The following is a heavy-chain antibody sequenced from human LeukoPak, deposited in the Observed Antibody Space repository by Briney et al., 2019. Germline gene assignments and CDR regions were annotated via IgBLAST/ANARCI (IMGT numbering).Heavy chain of an antibody. CDR1: GGSISSYY. D-gene: IGHD3-22*01. V-gene: IGHV4-59*01. CDR2: IYYSGST. CDR3: ARATGYYDSSGYPLFDY. J-gene: IGHJ4*02. Sequence: PSETLSLTCTVSGGSISSYYWSWIRQPPGKGLEWIGYIYYSGSTNYNPSLKSRVTISVDTSKNQFSLKLSSVTAADTAVYYCARATGYYDSSGYPLFDYWGQGTLVTVSS.